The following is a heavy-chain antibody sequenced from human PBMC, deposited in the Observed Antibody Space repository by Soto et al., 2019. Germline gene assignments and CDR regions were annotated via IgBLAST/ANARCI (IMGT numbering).Heavy chain of an antibody. Sequence: GGSLRLSCEASGFTFTSDSMTWVRQAPGKGLEWVSSISSHGRDIYYADSVRGRFTISRDNAKDSLHLQMNSLTGEDSAVYYCARGAALAGKLDLWGQGTLVTVSS. CDR1: GFTFTSDS. CDR2: ISSHGRDI. CDR3: ARGAALAGKLDL. D-gene: IGHD6-19*01. J-gene: IGHJ4*02. V-gene: IGHV3-21*06.